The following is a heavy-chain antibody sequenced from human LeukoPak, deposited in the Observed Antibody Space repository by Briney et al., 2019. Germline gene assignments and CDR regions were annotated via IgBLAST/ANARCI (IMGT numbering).Heavy chain of an antibody. J-gene: IGHJ5*02. CDR3: ARAQRYCTNGVCYTGSWFDP. CDR2: MNPNSGNT. D-gene: IGHD2-8*01. V-gene: IGHV1-8*01. CDR1: GYTFTSYD. Sequence: ASVRVSCKASGYTFTSYDINWVRQATRQGLEWMGWMNPNSGNTGYAQKFQGRVTMTRNTSISTAYMELSSLRSEDTAVYYCARAQRYCTNGVCYTGSWFDPWGQGTLVTVSS.